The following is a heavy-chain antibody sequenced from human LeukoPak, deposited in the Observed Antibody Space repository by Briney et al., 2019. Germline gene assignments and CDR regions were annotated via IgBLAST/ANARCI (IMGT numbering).Heavy chain of an antibody. V-gene: IGHV3-30*02. Sequence: SGGSLRLSCAASGFAVSDNSINWVRQAPGKGLQWVAFIRYDGSNKYYADSVKGRFTISRDNSKNTLYLQMNSLRAEDTAVYYCARKGGPNLSFDDYSNYDWFDPWGQGTLVTVSS. J-gene: IGHJ5*02. D-gene: IGHD4-11*01. CDR3: ARKGGPNLSFDDYSNYDWFDP. CDR2: IRYDGSNK. CDR1: GFAVSDNS.